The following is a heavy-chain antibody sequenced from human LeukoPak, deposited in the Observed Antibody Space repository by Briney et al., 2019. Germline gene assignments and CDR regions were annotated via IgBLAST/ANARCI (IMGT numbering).Heavy chain of an antibody. Sequence: GGSLRLSCAASGFSFSAYWMTWVRQAPGTGLEWVAHINPAGSETYYVDPVKGRFSISRDNAKNLVYLQMNSLRAEDTAVYHCARFGYVAAVDVWGQGTPVT. CDR2: INPAGSET. J-gene: IGHJ4*02. CDR3: ARFGYVAAVDV. V-gene: IGHV3-7*01. CDR1: GFSFSAYW. D-gene: IGHD2-15*01.